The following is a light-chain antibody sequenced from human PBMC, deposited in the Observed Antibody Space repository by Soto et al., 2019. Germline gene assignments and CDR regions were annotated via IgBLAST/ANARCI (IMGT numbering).Light chain of an antibody. CDR1: QTVTSSF. V-gene: IGKV3-20*01. J-gene: IGKJ1*01. CDR3: QQYNDWPRT. Sequence: EMVLTQSPGTLSLSPGERATLSCRASQTVTSSFLAWYQRKPGQAPRLLIYGASDRATGIPDRFSGSGSGTDFTLTISSLQSEDFAVYYCQQYNDWPRTFGQGTKVDIK. CDR2: GAS.